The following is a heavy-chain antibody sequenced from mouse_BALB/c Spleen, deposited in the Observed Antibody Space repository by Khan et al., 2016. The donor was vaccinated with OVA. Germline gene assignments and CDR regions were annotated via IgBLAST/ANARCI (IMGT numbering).Heavy chain of an antibody. CDR3: AKGVWSYYYALDY. V-gene: IGHV2-6-5*01. CDR1: GFSLTDYG. Sequence: QVQLKESGPGLVAPSQSLSITCTVSGFSLTDYGVSWIRQPPGKGPEWLGVIWGGGSTYYNSALKFRLIISKDNSKSQVFLKMSSLQTDDTAMYYCAKGVWSYYYALDYWGQGTSVTVSS. J-gene: IGHJ4*01. CDR2: IWGGGST.